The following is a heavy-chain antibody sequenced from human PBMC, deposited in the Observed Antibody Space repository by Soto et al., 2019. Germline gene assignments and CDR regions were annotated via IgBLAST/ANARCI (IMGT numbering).Heavy chain of an antibody. Sequence: QVHLVQSGAEVKKPGASVKVSCKGSGYDFTTYGITWVRQAPGQGLEWMAWISAHNGNTDYAQKLQGRVTVNRDTSTSTAYMELRSLRSDDTAMYYCARGRYGDYWGQGALVTVSS. V-gene: IGHV1-18*01. CDR2: ISAHNGNT. CDR1: GYDFTTYG. CDR3: ARGRYGDY. D-gene: IGHD1-1*01. J-gene: IGHJ4*02.